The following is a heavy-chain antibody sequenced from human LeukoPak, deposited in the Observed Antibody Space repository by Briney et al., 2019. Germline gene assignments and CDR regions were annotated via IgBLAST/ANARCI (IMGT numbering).Heavy chain of an antibody. J-gene: IGHJ4*02. D-gene: IGHD1/OR15-1a*01. CDR3: ARGISPRNKGAFDY. CDR2: IIPIFGTA. Sequence: SVKVSCKASGGTFSSYAISWVRQAPGQGLEWMGRIIPIFGTANYAQKFQGRVTITTDESTSTVYMELSSLRSEDTAVYYCARGISPRNKGAFDYWGQGTLVTVSS. CDR1: GGTFSSYA. V-gene: IGHV1-69*05.